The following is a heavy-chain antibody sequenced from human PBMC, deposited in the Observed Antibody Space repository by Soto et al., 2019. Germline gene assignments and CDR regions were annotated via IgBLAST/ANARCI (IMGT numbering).Heavy chain of an antibody. Sequence: PGGSLRLSCAASGFTFSSYWMSWVRQAPGKGLEWVANIKQDGSEKYYVDSVKGRFTISRDNAKTSLYLKMNSLRAEDTAVYYCAREEQQPLSRSAWFDPWGQGTLVTVSS. CDR3: AREEQQPLSRSAWFDP. J-gene: IGHJ5*02. CDR2: IKQDGSEK. CDR1: GFTFSSYW. D-gene: IGHD6-13*01. V-gene: IGHV3-7*01.